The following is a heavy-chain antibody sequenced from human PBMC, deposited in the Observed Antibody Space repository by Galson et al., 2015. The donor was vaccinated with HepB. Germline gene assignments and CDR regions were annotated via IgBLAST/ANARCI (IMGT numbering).Heavy chain of an antibody. CDR3: ARDGHGELVKGVGMDV. CDR2: ISSSSSYI. CDR1: GFTFSSYS. J-gene: IGHJ6*02. V-gene: IGHV3-21*01. D-gene: IGHD1-26*01. Sequence: SLRLSCAASGFTFSSYSMNWVRQAPGKGLEWVSSISSSSSYIYYADSVKGRFTISRDNAKNSLYLQMNSLRAEDTAVYYCARDGHGELVKGVGMDVWGQGTTVTVSS.